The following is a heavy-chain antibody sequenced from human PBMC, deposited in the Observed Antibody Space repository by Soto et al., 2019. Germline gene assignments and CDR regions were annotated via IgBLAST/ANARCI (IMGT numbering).Heavy chain of an antibody. D-gene: IGHD2-2*01. CDR1: GYTITTYG. V-gene: IGHV1-18*01. CDR3: ARDGLWGDFLVVPAAGLYYYYYLDV. J-gene: IGHJ6*03. Sequence: ASVKVSCKASGYTITTYGISWVRQAPGQGLEWMGWINTYEGDTHYAQKLQGRVTMTTDTSTNTAHMELRSLGCDDTAVYYCARDGLWGDFLVVPAAGLYYYYYLDVWGKGTTVTVSS. CDR2: INTYEGDT.